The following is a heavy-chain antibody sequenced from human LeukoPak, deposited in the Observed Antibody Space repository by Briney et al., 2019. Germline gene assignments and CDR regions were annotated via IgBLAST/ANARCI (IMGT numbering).Heavy chain of an antibody. CDR2: IGHSGNT. D-gene: IGHD5-12*01. CDR1: GFTFSSYS. CDR3: ARESGYIDY. Sequence: PGGSLRLSCAASGFTFSSYSMIWVRQAPGKGLEWVSTIGHSGNTYYADSVKGRFTISRDNSKNTLYLQMNSLRAEDTAVYYCARESGYIDYWGQGTLVTVSS. J-gene: IGHJ4*02. V-gene: IGHV3-23*01.